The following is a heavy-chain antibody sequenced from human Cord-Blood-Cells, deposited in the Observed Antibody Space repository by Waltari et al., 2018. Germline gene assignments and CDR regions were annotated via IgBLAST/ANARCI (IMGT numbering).Heavy chain of an antibody. J-gene: IGHJ4*02. V-gene: IGHV4-34*01. CDR3: ARHSGSYNYFDY. CDR1: GGSFSGYY. D-gene: IGHD1-26*01. CDR2: INHSGST. Sequence: QVQLQQWGAGLLKPSETLSLTCAVYGGSFSGYYWSWIRQPPGKGLEWIGEINHSGSTNCNPALKSGVSISVDTSKNQFSLKLSSVTAADTAVYYCARHSGSYNYFDYWGQGTLVTVSS.